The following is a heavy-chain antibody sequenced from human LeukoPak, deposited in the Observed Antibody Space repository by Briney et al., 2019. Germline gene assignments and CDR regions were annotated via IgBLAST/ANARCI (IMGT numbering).Heavy chain of an antibody. J-gene: IGHJ4*02. CDR1: GFTLRSYV. CDR2: ISASGVMT. Sequence: GGSLRLSCVASGFTLRSYVMNWVRQTPGKGLEWVSSISASGVMTYYADSVKGRFTVSRDTSKNSLYLQMSSLTAADTAVYYCAKDRSIGTYYTFDHWGQGTLVTVSS. D-gene: IGHD1-26*01. V-gene: IGHV3-23*01. CDR3: AKDRSIGTYYTFDH.